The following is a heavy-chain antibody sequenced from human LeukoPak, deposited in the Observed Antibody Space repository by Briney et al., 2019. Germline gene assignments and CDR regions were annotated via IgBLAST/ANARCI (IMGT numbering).Heavy chain of an antibody. V-gene: IGHV3-21*01. CDR2: ISSSSSYI. CDR1: GFTFSSYS. J-gene: IGHJ6*04. D-gene: IGHD3-10*01. Sequence: GGSLRLSCAASGFTFSSYSMNWVRQAPGKGLEWVSSISSSSSYICYADSVKGRFTISRDNAKNSLYLQMNSLRAEDTAVYYCARNQKRITMVRGFMDVGGKGPTVPVSS. CDR3: ARNQKRITMVRGFMDV.